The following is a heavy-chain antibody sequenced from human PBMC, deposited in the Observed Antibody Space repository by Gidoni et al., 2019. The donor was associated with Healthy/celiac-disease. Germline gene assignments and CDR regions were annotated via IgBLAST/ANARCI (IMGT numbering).Heavy chain of an antibody. CDR1: GFTFSSYS. V-gene: IGHV3-21*01. J-gene: IGHJ4*02. D-gene: IGHD3-22*01. Sequence: EVQLVESGGGLVKPGGSLRLSCAASGFTFSSYSMNWVRQAPGKGLEWVSSISSSSSYIYYADSVKGRFTISRDNAKNSLYLQMNSLRAEDTAVYYCARATDSSGYYGGGYWGQGTLVTVSS. CDR3: ARATDSSGYYGGGY. CDR2: ISSSSSYI.